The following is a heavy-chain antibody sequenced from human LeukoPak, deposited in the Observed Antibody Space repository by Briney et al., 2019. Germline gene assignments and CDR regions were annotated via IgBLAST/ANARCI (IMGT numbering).Heavy chain of an antibody. CDR1: GGSISSGDFP. V-gene: IGHV4-30-2*01. J-gene: IGHJ4*02. CDR3: ARGFYGAGSHFDY. CDR2: IFHTGPT. D-gene: IGHD3-10*01. Sequence: PSQTLSLTCAVSGGSISSGDFPWSWLRQPPGMGLEWIGYIFHTGPTSYNPSLKSRVTISVDMSKNQLSLRLTSVTAADTAVYYCARGFYGAGSHFDYWGQGTLVTVSS.